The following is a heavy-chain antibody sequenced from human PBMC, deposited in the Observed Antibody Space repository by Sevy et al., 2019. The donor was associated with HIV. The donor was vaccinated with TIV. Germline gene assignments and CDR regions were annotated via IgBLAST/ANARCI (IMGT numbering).Heavy chain of an antibody. J-gene: IGHJ4*02. CDR2: VSNSGTTI. CDR3: ARDLPPSATTVAHFDY. V-gene: IGHV3-48*03. CDR1: GFTFSSYE. Sequence: GGSLRLSCAASGFTFSSYEMNWVRQAPGKGLEWVSYVSNSGTTISYSDSVRGRFSISRDNARNSLYLQMNSLRAEDTAVYYCARDLPPSATTVAHFDYWGQGTLVTVSS. D-gene: IGHD4-17*01.